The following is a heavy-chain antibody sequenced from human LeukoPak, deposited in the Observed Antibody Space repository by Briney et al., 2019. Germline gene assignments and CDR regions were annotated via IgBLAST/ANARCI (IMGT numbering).Heavy chain of an antibody. CDR3: ATGGVGPGAKHHN. V-gene: IGHV3-7*01. D-gene: IGHD3-10*01. J-gene: IGHJ4*02. CDR2: IKEDGSEK. Sequence: GGSLRLSCAASGFTFSGFWMTWVRQAPGKGLEWVANIKEDGSEKYYVDSVKGRFTISRDNAKNSLHLQMSSLRAEDTAVYYCATGGVGPGAKHHNWGQGTLVTVSS. CDR1: GFTFSGFW.